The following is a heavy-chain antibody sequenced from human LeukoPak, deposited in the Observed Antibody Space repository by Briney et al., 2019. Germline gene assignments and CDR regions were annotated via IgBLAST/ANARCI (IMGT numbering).Heavy chain of an antibody. Sequence: GGSLRLSCATSGFTFSSYSMNWVRQAPGKGLEWVSSISSSSSYIYYADSVKGRFTISRDNAKNSLYLQMNSLRAEDTAVYYCARGYYDSSGYYNDAFDIWGQGTMVTVSS. V-gene: IGHV3-21*01. CDR1: GFTFSSYS. J-gene: IGHJ3*02. CDR3: ARGYYDSSGYYNDAFDI. CDR2: ISSSSSYI. D-gene: IGHD3-22*01.